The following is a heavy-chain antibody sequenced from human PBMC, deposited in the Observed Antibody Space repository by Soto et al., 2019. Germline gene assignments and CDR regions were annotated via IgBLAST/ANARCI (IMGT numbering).Heavy chain of an antibody. CDR1: GGTFSSYA. Sequence: QVQLVQSGAEVKKPGSSVKVSCKASGGTFSSYAISWVRQAPGQGLEWMGGIIPIFGTANYAQKFQGRVTITADESTSTADMELSSLRSEDTAVYYCARCIGGATTHSADYYYCYGMDVWGQGTTVTVSS. V-gene: IGHV1-69*01. CDR3: ARCIGGATTHSADYYYCYGMDV. CDR2: IIPIFGTA. J-gene: IGHJ6*02. D-gene: IGHD1-26*01.